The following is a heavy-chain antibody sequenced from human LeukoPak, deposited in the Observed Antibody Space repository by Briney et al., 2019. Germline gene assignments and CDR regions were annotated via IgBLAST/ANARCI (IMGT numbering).Heavy chain of an antibody. V-gene: IGHV3-23*01. J-gene: IGHJ6*02. Sequence: PGGSLRLSCTASGFIFSSNGMAWVRQAPGKGPEWVSFINGGGGSTLYADSVKGRFTISRDNSNNTLFLQMNSLRAEDTAVYYCASIYDSSGYYRKGPDYYYYYGMDVWGQGTTVTVSS. CDR2: INGGGGST. CDR3: ASIYDSSGYYRKGPDYYYYYGMDV. D-gene: IGHD3-22*01. CDR1: GFIFSSNG.